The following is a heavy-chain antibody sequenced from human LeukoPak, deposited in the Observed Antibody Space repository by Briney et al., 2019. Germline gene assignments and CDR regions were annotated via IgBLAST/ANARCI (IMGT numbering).Heavy chain of an antibody. Sequence: GGSLRLSCAASGFTFSSYAMHWVRQAPGMGLEWVAFIRYDGSNKYYADSAKGRFTISRDNSKNTLHLQMNSLRAEDTAVYYCAKVYDYFGSGSDSYYMDVWGKGTTVTVSS. CDR2: IRYDGSNK. CDR3: AKVYDYFGSGSDSYYMDV. D-gene: IGHD3-10*01. V-gene: IGHV3-30*02. J-gene: IGHJ6*03. CDR1: GFTFSSYA.